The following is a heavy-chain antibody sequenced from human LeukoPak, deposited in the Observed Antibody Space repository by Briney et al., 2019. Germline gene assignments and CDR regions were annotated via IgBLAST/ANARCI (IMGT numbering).Heavy chain of an antibody. CDR2: INPNSGGT. V-gene: IGHV1-2*02. D-gene: IGHD3-22*01. CDR3: ARAGYYPDYYDSAAEYYFDY. Sequence: ASVKVSCKASGYTFTGYYVHWVRQAPGQGLEWMGWINPNSGGTNYAQKFQGRVTMTRDTSISTAYMELSRLRSDDTAVYYCARAGYYPDYYDSAAEYYFDYWGQGTLVTVSS. J-gene: IGHJ4*02. CDR1: GYTFTGYY.